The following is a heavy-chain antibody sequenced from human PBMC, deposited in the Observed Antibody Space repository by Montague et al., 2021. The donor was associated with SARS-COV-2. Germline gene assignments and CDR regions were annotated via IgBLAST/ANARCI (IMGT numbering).Heavy chain of an antibody. CDR2: IYYSGNT. Sequence: SETLSLTCTASGGSITSNRYYWGFIRQPPDKVLELIGSIYYSGNTYYTSSLKSRVIIFVDTSKHKFSLKVRSVTAADTAVYYCARQRESGSSWFDSWGQGALVTVSS. J-gene: IGHJ5*01. D-gene: IGHD6-13*01. CDR3: ARQRESGSSWFDS. CDR1: GGSITSNRYY. V-gene: IGHV4-39*01.